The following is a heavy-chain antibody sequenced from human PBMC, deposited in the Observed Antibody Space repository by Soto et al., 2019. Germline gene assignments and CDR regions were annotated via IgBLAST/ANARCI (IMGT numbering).Heavy chain of an antibody. CDR3: ARDRARGGVLRFLEWSKWFDP. D-gene: IGHD3-3*01. Sequence: EVQLVESGGGLVKPGGSLRLSCAASGFTFSSYSMNWVRQAPGKGLEWISSISSSSSYIYYADSVKGRFTISRDNAKNSLYLQMNSLRAEDTAVYYCARDRARGGVLRFLEWSKWFDPWGQGTLVTVSS. CDR1: GFTFSSYS. J-gene: IGHJ5*02. CDR2: ISSSSSYI. V-gene: IGHV3-21*01.